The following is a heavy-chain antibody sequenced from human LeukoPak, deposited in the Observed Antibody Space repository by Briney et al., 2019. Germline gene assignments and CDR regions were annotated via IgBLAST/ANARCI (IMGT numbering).Heavy chain of an antibody. Sequence: GASVKVSCKASGYTFTSFYMHWVRQAPGQGLEWMGVINPSGGSTSYAQKFQGRVTMTRDMSTTTVYMELSSLRSEDTAVYYCARPGYCSSTSCYGELDPWGQGTLVTVSS. CDR3: ARPGYCSSTSCYGELDP. CDR1: GYTFTSFY. CDR2: INPSGGST. V-gene: IGHV1-46*01. D-gene: IGHD2-2*01. J-gene: IGHJ5*02.